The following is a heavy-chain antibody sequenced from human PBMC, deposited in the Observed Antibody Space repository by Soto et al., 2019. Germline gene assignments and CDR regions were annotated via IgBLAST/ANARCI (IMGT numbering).Heavy chain of an antibody. CDR2: IYYSGST. Sequence: SETLSLTCTVSGGSISSSSYYWGWIRQPPGKGLEWIGSIYYSGSTYYNPSLKSRVTISVDTSKNQFSLKLSSVTAADTAVYYCARQIGYYDILTGYRPGHWYFDYWGQGALVT. CDR1: GGSISSSSYY. CDR3: ARQIGYYDILTGYRPGHWYFDY. V-gene: IGHV4-39*01. D-gene: IGHD3-9*01. J-gene: IGHJ4*02.